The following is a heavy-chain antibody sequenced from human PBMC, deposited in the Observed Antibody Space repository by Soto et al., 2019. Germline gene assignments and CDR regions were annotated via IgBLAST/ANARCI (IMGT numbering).Heavy chain of an antibody. J-gene: IGHJ4*02. D-gene: IGHD4-17*01. CDR1: GFTFDDYA. Sequence: DVQLVESGGGLVQPGRSLRLSCAASGFTFDDYAMHWVRQAPGKGLEWVSGISWNSGSIGYADSVKGRFTISRDNAKNSLYLQMNSLRAEDTALYYCAKDRPPTTVMYYFDYWGQGTLVTVSS. CDR2: ISWNSGSI. CDR3: AKDRPPTTVMYYFDY. V-gene: IGHV3-9*01.